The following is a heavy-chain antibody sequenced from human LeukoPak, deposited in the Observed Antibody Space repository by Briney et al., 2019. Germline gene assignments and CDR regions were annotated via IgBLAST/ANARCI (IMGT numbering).Heavy chain of an antibody. CDR2: ISSRSTYI. V-gene: IGHV3-21*01. Sequence: GGSLRLSCAASGFTFSSYWMSWVRQAPGKGLEWVSSISSRSTYIYYADSLKGRFTISRDNAKNSLYLQMNTLRGEDTAVYYCARGAERSGYDYWGQGTLVTVAS. D-gene: IGHD3-22*01. CDR3: ARGAERSGYDY. J-gene: IGHJ4*02. CDR1: GFTFSSYW.